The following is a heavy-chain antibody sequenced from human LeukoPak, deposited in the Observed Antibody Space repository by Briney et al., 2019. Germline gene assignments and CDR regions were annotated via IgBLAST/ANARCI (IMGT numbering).Heavy chain of an antibody. D-gene: IGHD5-18*01. CDR3: ARPPRSYERYYYYMDV. V-gene: IGHV1-69*13. Sequence: ASVKVSCKASGGTFSSYAISWVRQAPGQGLEWMGGIIPIFGTANYAQKFQGRVTITADESTSTAYMELSSLRSEDTAVYYCARPPRSYERYYYYMDVWGKGTTVTISS. J-gene: IGHJ6*03. CDR2: IIPIFGTA. CDR1: GGTFSSYA.